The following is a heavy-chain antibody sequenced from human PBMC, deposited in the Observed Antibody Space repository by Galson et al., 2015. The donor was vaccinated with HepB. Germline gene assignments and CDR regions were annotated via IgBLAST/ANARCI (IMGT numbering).Heavy chain of an antibody. V-gene: IGHV5-51*01. CDR2: IFPSDSDT. CDR3: ARLLRKWLVLSPNHENWFDP. J-gene: IGHJ5*02. CDR1: GYTFTNYW. D-gene: IGHD6-19*01. Sequence: QSGAEVKKPGESLKISCKGSGYTFTNYWIGWVRQMPGKGLELMGIIFPSDSDTRYSPAFQGQVTISADNSISTAYLQWSSLKASDTAMYYCARLLRKWLVLSPNHENWFDPWGQGTLVTVSS.